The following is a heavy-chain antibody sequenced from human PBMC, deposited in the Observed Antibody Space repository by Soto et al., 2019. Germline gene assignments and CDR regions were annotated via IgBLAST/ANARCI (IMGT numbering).Heavy chain of an antibody. D-gene: IGHD4-17*01. CDR3: VKDKLYGNSEHYVDH. CDR2: ISWNRGTI. V-gene: IGHV3-9*01. Sequence: EVQLVESGGGLVQPGRSLRLSCAAFGFSFQNYAMHWVRQAPGKGLEWVSGISWNRGTIGYADSVRGRFTIPRDNARNPPYLQMNSLRPEETAFYYCVKDKLYGNSEHYVDHWGQGTLVTVSP. J-gene: IGHJ4*02. CDR1: GFSFQNYA.